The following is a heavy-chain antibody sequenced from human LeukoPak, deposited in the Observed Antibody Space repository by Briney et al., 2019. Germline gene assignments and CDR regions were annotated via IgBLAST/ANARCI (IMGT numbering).Heavy chain of an antibody. CDR3: ARDSRRATGTTRGFDY. D-gene: IGHD1-1*01. J-gene: IGHJ4*02. V-gene: IGHV1-46*01. CDR2: INPSGGST. CDR1: GYTFTSYY. Sequence: ASVKVSCKASGYTFTSYYMHWVRQAPGQGLEWMGIINPSGGSTSYAQKFQGRVTMTRDTSTSTVYMELSSLRSEDTAVYYCARDSRRATGTTRGFDYWGQGTLVTVSS.